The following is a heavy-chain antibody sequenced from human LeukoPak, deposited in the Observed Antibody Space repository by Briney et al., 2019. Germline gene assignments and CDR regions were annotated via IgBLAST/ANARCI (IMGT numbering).Heavy chain of an antibody. CDR3: ARETPGAGHFDY. CDR1: GGSFRGYY. CDR2: TDHSGST. J-gene: IGHJ4*02. D-gene: IGHD7-27*01. V-gene: IGHV4-34*01. Sequence: SETLSLTCAVSGGSFRGYYWSWIRQSPGKGLEWIGETDHSGSTNYNPSLKSRVTMSLDTSMNQFSLKLNSVTAADTAVYYCARETPGAGHFDYWGQGSLVTVSS.